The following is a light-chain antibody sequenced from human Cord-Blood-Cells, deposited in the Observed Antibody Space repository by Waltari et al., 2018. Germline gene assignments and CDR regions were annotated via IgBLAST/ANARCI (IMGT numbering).Light chain of an antibody. CDR1: SGPVSTGYY. J-gene: IGLJ3*02. CDR3: VLYMGSGSWV. CDR2: STN. V-gene: IGLV8-61*01. Sequence: QTVVTQEPSFSVSPGGTVTLHCGLSSGPVSTGYYPSWYQQTPGQAPRTLTISTNTRSSGVPDRFSGSILGNKAALTITGAQADDESDYYCVLYMGSGSWVFGGGTKLTVL.